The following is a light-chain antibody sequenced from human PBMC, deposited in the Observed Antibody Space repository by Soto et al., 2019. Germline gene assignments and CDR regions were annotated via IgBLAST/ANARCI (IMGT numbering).Light chain of an antibody. J-gene: IGKJ2*01. CDR2: GVS. CDR1: QSIGSDS. Sequence: IVLTQFPGTLSLSPGKGVTLSCRASQSIGSDSLAWYRQKVGQAPRLLIYGVSRRATGLPDRFSGGGSGTDFPLTITRLEPQDSAVYYCQQYGTSPPTFGQGTRLEIK. V-gene: IGKV3-20*01. CDR3: QQYGTSPPT.